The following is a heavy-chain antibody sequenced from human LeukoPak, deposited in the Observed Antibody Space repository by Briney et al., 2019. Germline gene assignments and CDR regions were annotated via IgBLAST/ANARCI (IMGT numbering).Heavy chain of an antibody. CDR3: ARERSGYGDYDN. CDR2: IGSSGSPI. CDR1: GFTFSDYY. J-gene: IGHJ4*02. D-gene: IGHD4-17*01. Sequence: GGSLRLSCAASGFTFSDYYVSWIRQAPGKGLEWVSYIGSSGSPIYYADSVKGRFTISRDNARNSLYLQMNSLRAEDTAVYYCARERSGYGDYDNWGQGTLVTVSS. V-gene: IGHV3-11*01.